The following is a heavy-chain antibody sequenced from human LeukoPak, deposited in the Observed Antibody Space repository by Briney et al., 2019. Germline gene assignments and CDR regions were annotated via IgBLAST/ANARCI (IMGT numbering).Heavy chain of an antibody. V-gene: IGHV1-46*01. D-gene: IGHD6-19*01. Sequence: ASVKVSFKASGYTFTSYYMHWVRQAPGQGLEWMGIINPSGGSTSYAQKFQGRVTVTRDTSTSTVYMDLSSLRSEDTAVYYCARSPGRALAGNFDYWGQGTLVTVSS. CDR1: GYTFTSYY. CDR2: INPSGGST. CDR3: ARSPGRALAGNFDY. J-gene: IGHJ4*02.